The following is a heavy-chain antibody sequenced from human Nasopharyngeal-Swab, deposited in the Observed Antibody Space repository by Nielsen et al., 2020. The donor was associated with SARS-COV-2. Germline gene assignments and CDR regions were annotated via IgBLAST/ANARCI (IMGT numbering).Heavy chain of an antibody. V-gene: IGHV3-11*01. CDR2: ISSSGSTI. J-gene: IGHJ4*02. CDR3: AKATNARYDFWSGSFDY. Sequence: GGSLRLSCAASGFTFSDYYMSWIRQAPGKGLEWVSYISSSGSTIYYADSVKGRFTISRDNAKNSLYLQMNSPRVEDMAFYYCAKATNARYDFWSGSFDYWGQGTLVTVSS. CDR1: GFTFSDYY. D-gene: IGHD3-3*01.